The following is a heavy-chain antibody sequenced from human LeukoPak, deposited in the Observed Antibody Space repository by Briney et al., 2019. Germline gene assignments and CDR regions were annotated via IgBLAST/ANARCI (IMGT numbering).Heavy chain of an antibody. Sequence: SETLSLTCPVSGGSMFSYYWNWIRQPPGKGLEWIGYTYSNGITKYSPSLRSRGTISFATSRNQFSLRLTSVTAADTAIYYCARRAYYDSSGYHPTSGYFDLWGRGTLVTVSS. J-gene: IGHJ2*01. D-gene: IGHD3-22*01. V-gene: IGHV4-4*08. CDR2: TYSNGIT. CDR3: ARRAYYDSSGYHPTSGYFDL. CDR1: GGSMFSYY.